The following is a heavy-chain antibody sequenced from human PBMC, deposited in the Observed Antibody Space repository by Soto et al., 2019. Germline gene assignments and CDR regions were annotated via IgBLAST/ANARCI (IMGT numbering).Heavy chain of an antibody. D-gene: IGHD5-12*01. J-gene: IGHJ4*02. Sequence: SETLSLTCTVSGGSVSSGSYYWSWIRQPPGKGLEWIGYIYYSGSTNYNPSLKSRVTTSVDTSKNQFSLKLSSVTAADTAVYYCARGGVEMATPFDYWGQGTLVTVSS. V-gene: IGHV4-61*01. CDR3: ARGGVEMATPFDY. CDR1: GGSVSSGSYY. CDR2: IYYSGST.